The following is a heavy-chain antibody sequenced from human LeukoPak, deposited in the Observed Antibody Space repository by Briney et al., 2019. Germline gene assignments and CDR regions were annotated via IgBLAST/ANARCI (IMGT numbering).Heavy chain of an antibody. Sequence: ASVKVSCKASGYTFTGYYMHWVRQAPGQGLEWMGWINPNSGGTNYAQKFQGWVTMTRDTSISTAYMELSRLRSDDTAVYYCARGGSSGWYPFDYWSQGTLVTVSS. J-gene: IGHJ4*02. D-gene: IGHD6-19*01. V-gene: IGHV1-2*04. CDR1: GYTFTGYY. CDR3: ARGGSSGWYPFDY. CDR2: INPNSGGT.